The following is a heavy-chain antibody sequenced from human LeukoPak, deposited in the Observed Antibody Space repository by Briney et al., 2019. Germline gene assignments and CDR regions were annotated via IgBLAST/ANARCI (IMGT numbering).Heavy chain of an antibody. D-gene: IGHD3-22*01. J-gene: IGHJ4*02. CDR3: AKVSGYCNYDGRGSRFDD. CDR1: GFTFSDYA. Sequence: PGGSLRLSCVASGFTFSDYAMTWVRQAPGKGLEWVSAISASGGATYHADSVKGRFTVSRDNSKNTLYLQMSSLRAEDTAVYYCAKVSGYCNYDGRGSRFDDWGQGSLVTVSS. CDR2: ISASGGAT. V-gene: IGHV3-23*01.